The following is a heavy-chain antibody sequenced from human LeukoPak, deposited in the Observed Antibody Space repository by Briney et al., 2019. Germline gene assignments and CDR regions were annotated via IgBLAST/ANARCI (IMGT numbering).Heavy chain of an antibody. CDR3: ARLIRGYYDSSDLYFDY. D-gene: IGHD3-22*01. J-gene: IGHJ4*02. CDR1: GGTFSSYA. CDR2: IIPIFGTA. Sequence: SVKVSCKASGGTFSSYAISWVRQAPGQGLEWMGGIIPIFGTANYAQKFQGRVTTTADESTSTAYMELSSLRSEDTAVYYCARLIRGYYDSSDLYFDYWGQGTLVTVSS. V-gene: IGHV1-69*13.